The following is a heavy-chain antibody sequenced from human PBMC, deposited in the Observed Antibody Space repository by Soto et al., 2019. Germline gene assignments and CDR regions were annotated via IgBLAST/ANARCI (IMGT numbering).Heavy chain of an antibody. J-gene: IGHJ5*02. CDR1: GYTFLRYG. Sequence: ASVKVSCKASGYTFLRYGISWVRQAPGQGREGMGGISAYNGNTDYAQNLQGRVIMTTDTSTSTAYMELMRLRSDDTTVNSCARDRQCDLWGQGTLVTVSS. CDR3: ARDRQCDL. CDR2: ISAYNGNT. V-gene: IGHV1-18*01.